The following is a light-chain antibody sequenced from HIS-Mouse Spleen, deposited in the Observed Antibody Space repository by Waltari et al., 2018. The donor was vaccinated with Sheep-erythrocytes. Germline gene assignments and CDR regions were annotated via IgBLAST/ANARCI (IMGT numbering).Light chain of an antibody. V-gene: IGLV2-11*01. CDR1: SSDVGGNNY. J-gene: IGLJ1*01. CDR2: DVS. CDR3: CSYAGSYNHV. Sequence: QSALTQPRSVSGSPGQSVTISFTGTSSDVGGNNYVSWYQQHPGKAPRLMIYDVSKRPSGVPDRFSGSKSGNTASLTISGLQAEDEADYYCCSYAGSYNHVFATGTKVTVL.